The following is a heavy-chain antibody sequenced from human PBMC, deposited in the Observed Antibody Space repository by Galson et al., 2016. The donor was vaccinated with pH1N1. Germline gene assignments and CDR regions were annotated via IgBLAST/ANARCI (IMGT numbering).Heavy chain of an antibody. Sequence: SLRLSCAASGFTFDDYGMHWVRQAPGKGLEWVSGISWNRGSIGYADSVKGRFTISRDNAKNSLYLQMNSRRAEDTALYYCAKASSWYGGPFDYWGQGTLVTVSS. J-gene: IGHJ4*02. CDR3: AKASSWYGGPFDY. D-gene: IGHD6-13*01. CDR1: GFTFDDYG. CDR2: ISWNRGSI. V-gene: IGHV3-9*01.